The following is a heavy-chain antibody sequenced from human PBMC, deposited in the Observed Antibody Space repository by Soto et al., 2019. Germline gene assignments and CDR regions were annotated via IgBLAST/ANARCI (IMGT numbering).Heavy chain of an antibody. Sequence: QVQLVESGGGVVQPGRSLRLSCAASGFTFSSYGMHWVRQAPGKGLEWVAVIWYDGSNKYYADSVKGRFTISRDNSKNTLFLQMNRLRAEDTAVYYCALLVVPAAMSAFDIWGQGTMVTVSS. D-gene: IGHD2-2*01. J-gene: IGHJ3*02. CDR1: GFTFSSYG. CDR2: IWYDGSNK. CDR3: ALLVVPAAMSAFDI. V-gene: IGHV3-33*01.